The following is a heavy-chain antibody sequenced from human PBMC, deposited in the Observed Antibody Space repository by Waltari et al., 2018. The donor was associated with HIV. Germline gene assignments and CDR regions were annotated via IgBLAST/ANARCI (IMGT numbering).Heavy chain of an antibody. J-gene: IGHJ4*02. D-gene: IGHD2-8*01. Sequence: VHLVESGGGVVQPGRSLRLSCAGSGFPFSTYGMHWVRRTPGRGLEWVAIISYDGSNKYYADSVKGRFTISRDNSKNTLYLQMNSLRVEDAAVYYCAKDPSGGWTNGGYYFDYWGQGTLVTVSS. V-gene: IGHV3-30*18. CDR2: ISYDGSNK. CDR3: AKDPSGGWTNGGYYFDY. CDR1: GFPFSTYG.